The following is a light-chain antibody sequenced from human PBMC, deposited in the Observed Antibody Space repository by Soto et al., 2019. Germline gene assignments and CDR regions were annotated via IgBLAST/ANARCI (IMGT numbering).Light chain of an antibody. CDR3: QQYNTYPLT. CDR2: KAS. J-gene: IGKJ4*01. Sequence: DIQMTQSPSTLSASVGDRVTITCRASQSINSWLAWYQQKPGKAPKLLIYKASSLDTGVPSRFSGSGSGTEFTLTISSLQPDDFATYYCQQYNTYPLTFGGGTKVDIK. CDR1: QSINSW. V-gene: IGKV1-5*03.